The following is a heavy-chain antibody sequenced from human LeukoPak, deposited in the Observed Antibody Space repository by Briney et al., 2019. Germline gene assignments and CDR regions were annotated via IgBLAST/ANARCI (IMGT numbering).Heavy chain of an antibody. D-gene: IGHD2-8*02. CDR2: IFPSGGEI. V-gene: IGHV3-23*01. CDR3: ATYRQVLLPFES. Sequence: GGSLRLSCAASGFTFISYGMIWVRQPPGKGLEWVSSIFPSGGEIHYADSVRGRFTISRDNSKSTLSLQMNSLRAEDTAIYYCATYRQVLLPFESWGQGTLVTVSS. J-gene: IGHJ4*02. CDR1: GFTFISYG.